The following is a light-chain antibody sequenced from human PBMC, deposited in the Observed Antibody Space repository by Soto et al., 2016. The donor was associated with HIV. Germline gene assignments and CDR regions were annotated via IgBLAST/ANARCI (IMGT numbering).Light chain of an antibody. Sequence: SYVLTQPPSVSVAPGKTARITCEENNIGSKYASWYQQKPGQSPVVVMYQDIKRPSGIPERFSGSNSGNTATLTISGTQAMDEADYYCQAWDSSTVVFGGGTKLTVL. CDR3: QAWDSSTVV. V-gene: IGLV3-1*01. CDR2: QDI. CDR1: NIGSKY. J-gene: IGLJ2*01.